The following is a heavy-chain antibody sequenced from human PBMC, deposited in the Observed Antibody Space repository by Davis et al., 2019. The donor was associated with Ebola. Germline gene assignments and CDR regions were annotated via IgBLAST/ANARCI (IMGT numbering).Heavy chain of an antibody. Sequence: SETLSLTCTVSGGSISSYYWSWIRQPPGKGLEWIGYIYYSGSTNYNPSLKSRVTISVDTSKNQFSLKLSSVTAADTAVYHCARSLTTRDLNWFDPWGQGTLVTVSS. V-gene: IGHV4-59*01. J-gene: IGHJ5*02. CDR1: GGSISSYY. CDR2: IYYSGST. CDR3: ARSLTTRDLNWFDP. D-gene: IGHD4-11*01.